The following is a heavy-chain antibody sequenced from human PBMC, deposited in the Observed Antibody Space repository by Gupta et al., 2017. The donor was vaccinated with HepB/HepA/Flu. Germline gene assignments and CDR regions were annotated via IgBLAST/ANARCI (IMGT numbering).Heavy chain of an antibody. CDR2: INPNSGGT. Sequence: QVQLVQSGAEVKKPGASVKVSCKASGYPFTGYYMHWVRQAPGQGLEWMGWINPNSGGTNYAQKFQGRVTMTRDTSISTAYMELSRLRSDDTAVYYCARGTGWGYCSSTSCYTLDYWGQGTLVTVSS. D-gene: IGHD2-2*02. CDR3: ARGTGWGYCSSTSCYTLDY. CDR1: GYPFTGYY. J-gene: IGHJ4*02. V-gene: IGHV1-2*02.